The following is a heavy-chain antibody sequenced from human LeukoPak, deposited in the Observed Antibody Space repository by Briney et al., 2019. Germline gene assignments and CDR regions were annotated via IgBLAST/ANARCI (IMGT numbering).Heavy chain of an antibody. D-gene: IGHD2-2*01. Sequence: PSETLSLTCTVSGGSITNYYWSWIRQPAGKGLEWIGRIYTSGSTSYNPSLKSRVNMSIDTSKNQFSLKLSSLTAADTAVYYCARGCSSTSCWLRMDVWGQGTTVTVSS. J-gene: IGHJ6*02. CDR1: GGSITNYY. CDR3: ARGCSSTSCWLRMDV. V-gene: IGHV4-4*07. CDR2: IYTSGST.